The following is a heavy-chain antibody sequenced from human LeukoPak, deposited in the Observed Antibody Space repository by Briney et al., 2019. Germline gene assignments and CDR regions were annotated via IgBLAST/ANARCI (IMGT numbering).Heavy chain of an antibody. CDR2: ISSSSSTI. Sequence: PGGSLRLSCAASGFTFSSYSMNWVRQAPGKGLEGVSYISSSSSTIYHADSVKGRFTISRDNAKNSLYLQMNSLRAEDTAVYCCARAYYDFWSGYDIFDYWGQGTLVTVSS. CDR3: ARAYYDFWSGYDIFDY. J-gene: IGHJ4*02. V-gene: IGHV3-48*01. CDR1: GFTFSSYS. D-gene: IGHD3-3*01.